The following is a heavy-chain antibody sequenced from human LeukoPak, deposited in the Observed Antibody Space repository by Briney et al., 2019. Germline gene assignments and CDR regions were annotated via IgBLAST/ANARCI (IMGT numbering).Heavy chain of an antibody. D-gene: IGHD3-10*01. J-gene: IGHJ4*02. CDR3: ARCRFGELMSCDY. CDR1: GYTFTSYD. V-gene: IGHV1-8*01. Sequence: ASVKASCKASGYTFTSYDINWVRQATGQGLEWMGWMNPNSGSTGYAQKFQGRVTMTRNTSITTAYMELSSLRSEDTAVYYCARCRFGELMSCDYWGQGTLVTVSS. CDR2: MNPNSGST.